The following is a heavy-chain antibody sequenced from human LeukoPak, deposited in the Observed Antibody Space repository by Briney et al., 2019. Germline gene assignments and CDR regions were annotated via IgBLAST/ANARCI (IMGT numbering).Heavy chain of an antibody. CDR1: GYSISSGYF. CDR2: IYHSGST. Sequence: PSETLSLTCTVSGYSISSGYFWGWIRQSPGRGLDWIGIIYHSGSTYYNPSLKSRVTISVDTSKNQFSLKLTSVTAADTAVYYCAREVAYWGQGILVTVSS. V-gene: IGHV4-38-2*02. CDR3: AREVAY. J-gene: IGHJ4*02.